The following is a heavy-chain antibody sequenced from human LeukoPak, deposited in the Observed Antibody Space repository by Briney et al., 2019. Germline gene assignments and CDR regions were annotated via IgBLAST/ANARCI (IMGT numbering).Heavy chain of an antibody. D-gene: IGHD4-17*01. CDR3: ARLRYGGAFDI. V-gene: IGHV3-53*04. Sequence: GGSLRLSCAASGFTVSSNYMSWVRQAPGKGLEWVSIIYSGGRTHYADFVKGRFTISRHNSKNTLYLQMNSLRAEDTAVYYCARLRYGGAFDIWGQGTMVTVS. J-gene: IGHJ3*02. CDR2: IYSGGRT. CDR1: GFTVSSNY.